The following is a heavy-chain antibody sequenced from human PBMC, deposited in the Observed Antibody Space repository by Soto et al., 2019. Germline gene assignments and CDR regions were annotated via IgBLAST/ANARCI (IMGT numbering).Heavy chain of an antibody. D-gene: IGHD2-15*01. CDR2: ISSSSSTI. J-gene: IGHJ3*02. CDR3: ARMCSDNYFNAFEI. CDR1: GFTFSSCS. Sequence: EVQLVESGGALKQPGGSLRLSCAAYGFTFSSCSMNWVRQAPGKGLEWLSYISSSSSTIYYADSVKGRFTISRENAKNSLYLQMSSLRAEDTAVYYCARMCSDNYFNAFEIWGQGTMVTVSS. V-gene: IGHV3-48*01.